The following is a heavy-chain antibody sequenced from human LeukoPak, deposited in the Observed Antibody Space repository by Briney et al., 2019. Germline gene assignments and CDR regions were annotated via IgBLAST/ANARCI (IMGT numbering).Heavy chain of an antibody. J-gene: IGHJ6*03. CDR2: IYYSGST. V-gene: IGHV4-59*01. D-gene: IGHD2-2*03. CDR3: ARGQVGIVVVPASYYYYMDV. CDR1: GGSISSYY. Sequence: SETLSLTCTVSGGSISSYYWSWIRQPPGKGLEWIGYIYYSGSTNYNPSLKSRVTISVDTSKNQFSLKLSSVTAADTAVYYCARGQVGIVVVPASYYYYMDVWGKGTTVTVSS.